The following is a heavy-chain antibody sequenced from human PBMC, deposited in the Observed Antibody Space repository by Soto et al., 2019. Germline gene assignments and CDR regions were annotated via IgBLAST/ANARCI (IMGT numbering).Heavy chain of an antibody. D-gene: IGHD3-10*01. Sequence: QVQLVESGGGVVQPGRSLRLSCAASSSTFSNYGMHWVRQAPGKGLEWVAGIWYDGHTKFYPDSVKGRFTISRDNSNNTLYLQMNSLRAEDTAVYYCATVDNYYGSVFWGQGTLVTVSS. J-gene: IGHJ4*02. CDR2: IWYDGHTK. V-gene: IGHV3-33*01. CDR1: SSTFSNYG. CDR3: ATVDNYYGSVF.